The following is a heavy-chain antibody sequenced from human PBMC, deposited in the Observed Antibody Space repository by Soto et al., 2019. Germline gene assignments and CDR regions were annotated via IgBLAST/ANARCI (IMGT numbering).Heavy chain of an antibody. J-gene: IGHJ3*02. CDR3: ARDRGSGYLDAFDI. Sequence: SATLSLTCTVSGGSICSYYWSWIRQPPGKGLEWIGYIYYSGSTNYNPSLKSRVTISVDTSKNQFSLKLSSVTAADTAVYYCARDRGSGYLDAFDIWGQGTMVTVS. CDR2: IYYSGST. D-gene: IGHD3-3*01. CDR1: GGSICSYY. V-gene: IGHV4-59*01.